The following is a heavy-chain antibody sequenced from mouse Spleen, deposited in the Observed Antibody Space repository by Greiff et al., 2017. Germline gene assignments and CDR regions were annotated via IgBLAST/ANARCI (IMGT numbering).Heavy chain of an antibody. CDR3: ARLGPFITTMVAYVYWYFDV. V-gene: IGHV5-6-2*01. Sequence: EVQLVESGGGLVKPGGSLKLSCAASGFTFSSYAMSWVRQTPEKRLEWVAAINSNGGSTYYPDTVKDRFTISRDNAKNTLYLQMSSLRSEDTALYYCARLGPFITTMVAYVYWYFDVWGAGTTVTVSS. CDR2: INSNGGST. D-gene: IGHD1-1*01. J-gene: IGHJ1*01. CDR1: GFTFSSYA.